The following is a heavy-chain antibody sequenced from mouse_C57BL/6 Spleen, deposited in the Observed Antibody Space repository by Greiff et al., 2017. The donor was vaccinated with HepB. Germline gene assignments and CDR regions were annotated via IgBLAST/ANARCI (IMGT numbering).Heavy chain of an antibody. Sequence: EVMLVESGGDLVKPGGSLKLSCAASGFTFSSYGMSWVRQTPDKRLEWVATISSGGSYTYYPDSVKGRFTISRDNAKNTLYLQMSSLKSEDTAMYYCARHSVYYSNPWVAYWGQGTLVTVSA. J-gene: IGHJ3*01. V-gene: IGHV5-6*01. CDR1: GFTFSSYG. CDR3: ARHSVYYSNPWVAY. D-gene: IGHD2-5*01. CDR2: ISSGGSYT.